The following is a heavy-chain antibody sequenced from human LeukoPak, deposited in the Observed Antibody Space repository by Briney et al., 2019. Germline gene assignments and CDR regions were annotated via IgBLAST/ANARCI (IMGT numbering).Heavy chain of an antibody. V-gene: IGHV1-46*01. J-gene: IGHJ6*03. CDR2: INPSGGST. CDR3: ARTEEIYCGGVCDNYFVGV. CDR1: GYTFTSYY. Sequence: ASVKVSCKASGYTFTSYYMHWVRQAPGRGLEWMGIINPSGGSTSYAQKFQGRVTMTRDTSTGTVYVELRGLTSDDTAVYYCARTEEIYCGGVCDNYFVGVWGKGTTVTVSS. D-gene: IGHD2-21*02.